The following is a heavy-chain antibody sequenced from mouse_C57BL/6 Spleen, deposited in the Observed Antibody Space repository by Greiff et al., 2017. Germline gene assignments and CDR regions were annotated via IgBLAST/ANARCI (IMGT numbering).Heavy chain of an antibody. Sequence: VQLQQSGPELVKPGASVKISCKASGYTFTDYYMNWVKQSHGKSLEWIGDINPNNGGTSYNQKFKGKAISTVDKSSSTAYMELRSLTSEDSAVYYCARFYYYGSSPAWFAYWGQETLVTVSA. J-gene: IGHJ3*01. CDR2: INPNNGGT. CDR3: ARFYYYGSSPAWFAY. V-gene: IGHV1-26*01. CDR1: GYTFTDYY. D-gene: IGHD1-1*01.